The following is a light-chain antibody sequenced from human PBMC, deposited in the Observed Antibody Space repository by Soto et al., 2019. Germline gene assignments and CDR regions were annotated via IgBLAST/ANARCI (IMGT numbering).Light chain of an antibody. J-gene: IGKJ5*01. CDR3: QQRSNWLPIT. Sequence: IVLIQSPATLSVSPGERATLSCRASQNISNYLIWYQQKPGQAPRLLIYDVSNRATDIPARFSGSGSGTDFTLTISSLEPEDFAVYYCQQRSNWLPITFGQGTRLEIK. CDR2: DVS. CDR1: QNISNY. V-gene: IGKV3-11*01.